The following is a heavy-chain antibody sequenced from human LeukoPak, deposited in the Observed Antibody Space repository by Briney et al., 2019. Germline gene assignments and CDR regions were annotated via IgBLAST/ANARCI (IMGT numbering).Heavy chain of an antibody. Sequence: KSSETLSLTCTVSGGSISSSSYYWGWIRQPPGKGLEWIGSIYYSGSTYYNPSLKSRVTISVDTSKNQFSLKLSSVTTADTAVYYCATSRGRDSSSRYLLHSPSEFQHWGQGTLVTVSS. CDR2: IYYSGST. V-gene: IGHV4-39*07. D-gene: IGHD6-13*01. CDR1: GGSISSSSYY. J-gene: IGHJ1*01. CDR3: ATSRGRDSSSRYLLHSPSEFQH.